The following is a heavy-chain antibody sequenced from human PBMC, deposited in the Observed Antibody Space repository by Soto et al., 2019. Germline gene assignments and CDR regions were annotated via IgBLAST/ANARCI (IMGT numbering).Heavy chain of an antibody. CDR3: AKDTYLYGDYGWNAFDI. V-gene: IGHV3-9*01. D-gene: IGHD4-17*01. CDR2: ISWNSGSI. J-gene: IGHJ3*02. Sequence: GGSLRLSCAASGFTFDDYAMHWVRQAPGKGLEWVSGISWNSGSIGYADSVKGRFTISRDNAKNSLYLQMNSLRAEDTALYYCAKDTYLYGDYGWNAFDIWGQGTMVTVSS. CDR1: GFTFDDYA.